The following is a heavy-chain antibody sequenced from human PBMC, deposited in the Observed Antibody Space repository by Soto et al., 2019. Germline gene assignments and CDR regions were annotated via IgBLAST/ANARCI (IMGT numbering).Heavy chain of an antibody. D-gene: IGHD1-7*01. J-gene: IGHJ4*02. CDR3: AKSADWNYVSVGGRCYFDY. CDR2: ISWNSGSI. Sequence: VQLVESGGGLVQPGRSLRLSCAASGFTFDDYAMHWVRQAPGKGLEWVSGISWNSGSIGYADSVKGRFTISRDNAKNSLYLQMNSLRAEDTALYYCAKSADWNYVSVGGRCYFDYWGQGTLVTVSS. CDR1: GFTFDDYA. V-gene: IGHV3-9*01.